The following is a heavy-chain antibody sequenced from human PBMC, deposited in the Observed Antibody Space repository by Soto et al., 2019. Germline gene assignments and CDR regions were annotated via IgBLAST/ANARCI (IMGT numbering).Heavy chain of an antibody. CDR3: AKEWRRPMITFGGVIANIDY. D-gene: IGHD3-16*02. V-gene: IGHV3-23*01. CDR1: EVTFRSYA. CDR2: ISGSGGST. J-gene: IGHJ4*02. Sequence: PGVPKRDSCAASEVTFRSYAMSWVSQTTGKGLEWVSAISGSGGSTYYADSVKGRFTISRDNSKNTLYLQMNSLRAEDTAVYYCAKEWRRPMITFGGVIANIDYWGQGTLVTVSS.